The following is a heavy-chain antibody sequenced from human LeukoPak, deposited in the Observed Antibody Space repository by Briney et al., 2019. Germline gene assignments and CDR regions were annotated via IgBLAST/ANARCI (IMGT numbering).Heavy chain of an antibody. V-gene: IGHV3-66*01. CDR2: IYSGGST. D-gene: IGHD4-17*01. CDR1: GSTFSSYS. Sequence: GGSLRLSCAASGSTFSSYSMNWVRQAPGKGLEWVSVIYSGGSTYYADSVKGRFTISRDNSKNTLYLQMNSLRAEDTAVYYCARESIYGEYYFDYWGQGTLVTVSS. CDR3: ARESIYGEYYFDY. J-gene: IGHJ4*02.